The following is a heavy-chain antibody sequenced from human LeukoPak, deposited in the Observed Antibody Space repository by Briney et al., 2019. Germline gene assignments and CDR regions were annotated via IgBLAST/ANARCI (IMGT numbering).Heavy chain of an antibody. D-gene: IGHD1-26*01. CDR1: GGSISSYY. CDR3: ARERGRYFDY. CDR2: IYYSGST. Sequence: PSETLPLTCTVSGGSISSYYWSWIRQPPGKGLEWIGYIYYSGSTNYNPSLKSRVTISVDTSKNQFSLKLSSVTAADTAVYYCARERGRYFDYWGQGTLVTVSS. V-gene: IGHV4-59*01. J-gene: IGHJ4*02.